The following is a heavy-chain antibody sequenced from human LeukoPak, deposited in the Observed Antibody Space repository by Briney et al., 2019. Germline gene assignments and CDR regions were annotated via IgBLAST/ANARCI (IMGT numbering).Heavy chain of an antibody. Sequence: PGGSLRLSCAASGFTFSSYAMSWVRQAPGKGLEWVSAISGSGGSTYYADSVKGRFTISRDNSKNTLYLQMNSLRAEDTAVYYCAKAHEYRITFGGVIVYYFDYWGQGTLATVSS. J-gene: IGHJ4*02. D-gene: IGHD3-16*02. CDR2: ISGSGGST. CDR1: GFTFSSYA. CDR3: AKAHEYRITFGGVIVYYFDY. V-gene: IGHV3-23*01.